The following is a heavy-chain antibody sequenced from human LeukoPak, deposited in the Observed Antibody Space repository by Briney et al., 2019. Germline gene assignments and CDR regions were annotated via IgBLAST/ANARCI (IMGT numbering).Heavy chain of an antibody. D-gene: IGHD4/OR15-4a*01. CDR1: GFFFSDYW. Sequence: GGSLILSCAASGFFFSDYWMSWVRQVPGKGLEWVADIKKDGSEKNELDSVKGRFTISRDNAKNSLDLQISSLKVEDTAVYFCARGPAYGDRSDYLDHWGPGILVTVSS. J-gene: IGHJ4*02. CDR2: IKKDGSEK. V-gene: IGHV3-7*04. CDR3: ARGPAYGDRSDYLDH.